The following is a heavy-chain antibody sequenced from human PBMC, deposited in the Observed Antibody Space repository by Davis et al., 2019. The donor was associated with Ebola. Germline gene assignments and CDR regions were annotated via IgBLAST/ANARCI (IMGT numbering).Heavy chain of an antibody. CDR3: ARDLMVQGMDV. D-gene: IGHD3-10*01. Sequence: AASVKVSCKASGYTFTGYYMHWVRQAPGQGLEWMGWISAYNGNTNYAQKLQGRVTMTTDTSTSTAYMELRSLRSDDTAVYYCARDLMVQGMDVWGQGTTVTVSS. J-gene: IGHJ6*02. CDR2: ISAYNGNT. V-gene: IGHV1-18*04. CDR1: GYTFTGYY.